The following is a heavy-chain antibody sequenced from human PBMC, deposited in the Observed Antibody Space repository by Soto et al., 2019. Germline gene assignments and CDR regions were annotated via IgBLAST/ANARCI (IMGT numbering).Heavy chain of an antibody. CDR1: GGSISSSSYY. J-gene: IGHJ4*02. CDR3: ARRVITGPTGAFDY. CDR2: IYYSGST. V-gene: IGHV4-39*01. D-gene: IGHD1-20*01. Sequence: SETLSLSCTVSGGSISSSSYYWGWFRQPPGKGLEWIGSIYYSGSTYYNPSLKSRVTISVDTSKNQFSLKLSSVTAADTAVYYCARRVITGPTGAFDYWGQGTLVT.